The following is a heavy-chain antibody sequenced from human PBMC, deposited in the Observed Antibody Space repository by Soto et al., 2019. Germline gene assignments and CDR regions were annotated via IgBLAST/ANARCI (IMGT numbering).Heavy chain of an antibody. D-gene: IGHD4-17*01. CDR1: GGSISSGGYS. CDR3: ARANYDDSPYFAY. J-gene: IGHJ4*02. V-gene: IGHV4-30-2*01. Sequence: SETLSLTCAVSGGSISSGGYSWSWIRQPPGKGLEWIGYIYHSGSTYYNPSLKSRVTISVDRSKNMFSLRLIFLTSADRAVFFWARANYDDSPYFAYGGRGALVPVSS. CDR2: IYHSGST.